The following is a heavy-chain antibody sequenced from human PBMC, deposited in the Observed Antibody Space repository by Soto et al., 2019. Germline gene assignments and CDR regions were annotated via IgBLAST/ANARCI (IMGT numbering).Heavy chain of an antibody. J-gene: IGHJ6*03. D-gene: IGHD4-17*01. V-gene: IGHV4-31*03. Sequence: SETLSLTCTVSGGSISSGGYYWSWIRQHPGKGLEWIGYINYSGSTYYNPSLKSRVTISVDTSKNQFSLKLSSVTAADTAVYYCARGKTTVTTYYMDVWGKGTTVTVSS. CDR2: INYSGST. CDR3: ARGKTTVTTYYMDV. CDR1: GGSISSGGYY.